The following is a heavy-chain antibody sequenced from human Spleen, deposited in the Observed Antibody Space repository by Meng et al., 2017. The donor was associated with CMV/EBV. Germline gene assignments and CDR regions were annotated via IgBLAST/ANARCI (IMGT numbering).Heavy chain of an antibody. D-gene: IGHD3-22*01. CDR1: GFTFSSYD. Sequence: SGFTFSSYDMHWVRQGTGKGLEWVSTIDTTGDTYYPGSVKGRFTISRENAKNSLYLQMNSLRAGDTAVYYCARGGTLYDSSGNWFDPWGQGTLVTVSS. V-gene: IGHV3-13*01. J-gene: IGHJ5*02. CDR2: IDTTGDT. CDR3: ARGGTLYDSSGNWFDP.